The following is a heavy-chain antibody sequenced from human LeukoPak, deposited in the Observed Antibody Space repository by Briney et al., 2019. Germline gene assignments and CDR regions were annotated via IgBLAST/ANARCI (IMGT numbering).Heavy chain of an antibody. CDR3: ARGEGYSSTWYQPHFDY. Sequence: PSGTLSLTCAVSGGSISSTNWWSWVRQPPGKGLEWIGEIYHSGRTNYNPSLKSRLTLSVDKSKNQFSLRLSSVTAADTAVYYCARGEGYSSTWYQPHFDYWGQGTLVTVSS. CDR1: GGSISSTNW. J-gene: IGHJ4*02. CDR2: IYHSGRT. D-gene: IGHD6-13*01. V-gene: IGHV4-4*02.